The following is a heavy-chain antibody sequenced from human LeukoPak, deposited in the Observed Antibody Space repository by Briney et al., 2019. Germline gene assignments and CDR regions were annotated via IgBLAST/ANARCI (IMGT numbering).Heavy chain of an antibody. CDR3: ARGGLPFALDY. D-gene: IGHD2-21*01. CDR2: IKGDGSRA. CDR1: GFTLGSYW. Sequence: GGSLSLSCAASGFTLGSYWMFWVRQAPGKGREWISQIKGDGSRADYADSVKGRFSISRDNARNTLSLELTSLRTEDTAVYYCARGGLPFALDYWGQGTLVTVSS. J-gene: IGHJ4*02. V-gene: IGHV3-74*01.